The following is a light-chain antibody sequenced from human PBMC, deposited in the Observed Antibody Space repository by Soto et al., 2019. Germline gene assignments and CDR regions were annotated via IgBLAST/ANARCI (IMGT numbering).Light chain of an antibody. CDR1: SSDVGAYDY. J-gene: IGLJ1*01. V-gene: IGLV2-14*03. Sequence: QSVLPQPASVSGSPGQSITVSCTGTSSDVGAYDYVSWYQHHPGKAPKLMIYDVSYRPSGVSNRFSGSKSGNTASLTISGLQAEDEADHYCSSYTSSSTLVFGTGTKVTVL. CDR3: SSYTSSSTLV. CDR2: DVS.